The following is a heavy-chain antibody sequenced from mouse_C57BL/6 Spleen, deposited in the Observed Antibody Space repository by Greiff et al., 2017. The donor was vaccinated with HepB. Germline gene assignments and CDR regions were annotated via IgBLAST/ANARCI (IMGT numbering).Heavy chain of an antibody. Sequence: QVQLQQPDAELVKPGASVKISCKVSGYTFTDHTIHWMKQRPEQGLEWIGYIYPRDGSTKYNEKFKGKATVTAEKSSSTAYMQLNSLTSEDSAVYFCARWYYGYDPDYWGQGTTLTVSS. D-gene: IGHD2-2*01. V-gene: IGHV1-78*01. CDR3: ARWYYGYDPDY. CDR2: IYPRDGST. J-gene: IGHJ2*01. CDR1: GYTFTDHT.